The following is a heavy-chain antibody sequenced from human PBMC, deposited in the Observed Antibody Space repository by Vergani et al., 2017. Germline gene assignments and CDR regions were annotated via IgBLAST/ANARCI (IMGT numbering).Heavy chain of an antibody. Sequence: EVQLVQSGAEVKTPGESLKISCKGSGYSFTSYWIGWVRQMPGKGLEWMGIIYPGDSDTRYSPSFQGQVTISADKSISTAYLQWSGLKASDTAMYYCARQAGYYDSSGYYYRNWFDPWGQGTLVTVSS. D-gene: IGHD3-22*01. CDR3: ARQAGYYDSSGYYYRNWFDP. CDR2: IYPGDSDT. J-gene: IGHJ5*02. V-gene: IGHV5-51*01. CDR1: GYSFTSYW.